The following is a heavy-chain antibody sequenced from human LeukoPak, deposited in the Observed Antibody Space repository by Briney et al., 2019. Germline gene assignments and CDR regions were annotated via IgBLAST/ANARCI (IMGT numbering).Heavy chain of an antibody. CDR2: ISAYNGNT. V-gene: IGHV1-18*01. J-gene: IGHJ4*02. CDR1: GYTFTSYG. CDR3: ARAGQQWLVNDY. D-gene: IGHD6-19*01. Sequence: ASVKVSCKASGYTFTSYGISWVRQAPGQGLEWMGWISAYNGNTNYAQKLQGRVSMTTDTSTSTAYMELRSLRSDATAVYYCARAGQQWLVNDYWGQGTLVTVSS.